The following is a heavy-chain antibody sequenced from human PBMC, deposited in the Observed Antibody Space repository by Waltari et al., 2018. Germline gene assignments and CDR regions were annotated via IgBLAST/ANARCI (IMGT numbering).Heavy chain of an antibody. V-gene: IGHV4-61*02. CDR2: IYASGNT. D-gene: IGHD4-4*01. J-gene: IGHJ4*02. CDR3: ARQSNSL. CDR1: GGSISSGSYY. Sequence: QVQLQESGPGLVKPSQTLSLTCTVSGGSISSGSYYWSWIRQPAGKGLEWIGRIYASGNTYYNPSLKRRATISVDTSKNQFSLKLSSVTAADTAVYYCARQSNSLWGQGTLVTVSS.